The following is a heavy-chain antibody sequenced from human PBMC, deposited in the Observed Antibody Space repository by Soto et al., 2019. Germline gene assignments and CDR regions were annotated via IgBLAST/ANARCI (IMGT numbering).Heavy chain of an antibody. V-gene: IGHV4-59*01. J-gene: IGHJ6*02. D-gene: IGHD5-12*01. CDR1: GYSISSYY. CDR2: IYYSGST. Sequence: SETLSLTCPVSGYSISSYYWTWIRQPPGKGLELIGYIYYSGSTRYNPSLKSRVTISVDMSKNQFSLKLSSVIAADTAVYYCARAYGGFDNGLDVWGQGTAVTVSS. CDR3: ARAYGGFDNGLDV.